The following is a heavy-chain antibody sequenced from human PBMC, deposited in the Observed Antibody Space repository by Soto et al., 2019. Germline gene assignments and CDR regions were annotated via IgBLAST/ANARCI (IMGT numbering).Heavy chain of an antibody. CDR3: ARWSHWNPLYYSGMDV. Sequence: QVQLVQSGAELKKPGSSVKVSCKASGGTFGNFTISWLRQAPGQGLEWMGGIIPLFQTANYALKFQGRVKITADESTSTAYMELNSLRSEDTAVYYCARWSHWNPLYYSGMDVWGQGTTVIVSS. V-gene: IGHV1-69*01. J-gene: IGHJ6*02. CDR2: IIPLFQTA. D-gene: IGHD1-1*01. CDR1: GGTFGNFT.